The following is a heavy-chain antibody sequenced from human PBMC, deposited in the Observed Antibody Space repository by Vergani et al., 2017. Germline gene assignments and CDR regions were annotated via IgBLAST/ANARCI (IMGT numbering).Heavy chain of an antibody. CDR2: VIPHLEIT. V-gene: IGHV1-69*04. J-gene: IGHJ4*02. Sequence: QVQLEHSGAEVKKPGSSVTVSCRASGGTFGSHTISWVRQAPGQGLEWLGRVIPHLEITTIAQHLQGRVIITADKSTDTAYMELISLRPEDTAVYYCAREGNYYDSTGFCPGGSFYWGPGTLVTVSS. CDR1: GGTFGSHT. CDR3: AREGNYYDSTGFCPGGSFY. D-gene: IGHD3-22*01.